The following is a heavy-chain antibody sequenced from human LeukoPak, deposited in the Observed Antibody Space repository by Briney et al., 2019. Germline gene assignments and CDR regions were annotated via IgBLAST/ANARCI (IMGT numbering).Heavy chain of an antibody. D-gene: IGHD3-16*02. CDR1: GFTFSSYA. V-gene: IGHV3-23*01. Sequence: AGGSLRLSCAASGFTFSSYAMSWVRQAPGEGLEWVSAISGSGGSTYYADSVKGRFTISRDNSKNTLYLQMNSLRAEDTAVYYCAKKFGGVIAHFDNWAREPWSPSPQ. CDR3: AKKFGGVIAHFDN. CDR2: ISGSGGST. J-gene: IGHJ4*02.